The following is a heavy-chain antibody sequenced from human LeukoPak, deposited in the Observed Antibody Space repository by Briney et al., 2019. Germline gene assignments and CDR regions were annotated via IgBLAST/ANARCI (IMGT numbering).Heavy chain of an antibody. J-gene: IGHJ4*02. CDR1: GYTLISYG. CDR3: ARAPSVRAYCSSTSCYTTFDY. D-gene: IGHD2-2*02. CDR2: ISAYNGNT. V-gene: IGHV1-18*01. Sequence: GASVKVSCKASGYTLISYGISWMRQAPGQGLEWMGWISAYNGNTKYTQKFQDRVTMTTDTSTSTAYMEVTSLTSDDTAVYYCARAPSVRAYCSSTSCYTTFDYWGQGTLVTVSS.